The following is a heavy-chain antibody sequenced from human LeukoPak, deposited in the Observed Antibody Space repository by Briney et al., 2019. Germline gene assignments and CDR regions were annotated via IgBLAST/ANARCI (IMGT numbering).Heavy chain of an antibody. CDR1: GFTFGDYA. V-gene: IGHV3-23*01. Sequence: PGGSLRLSCTASGFTFGDYAMSWVRQAPGKGLEWVSAIGGSGGDTYYIGSVRGRFTISRDNSKSTLYLQMNSLRAEDTAVYYCAKGNYYYYMDVWGKGTTVTVSS. CDR3: AKGNYYYYMDV. J-gene: IGHJ6*03. CDR2: IGGSGGDT.